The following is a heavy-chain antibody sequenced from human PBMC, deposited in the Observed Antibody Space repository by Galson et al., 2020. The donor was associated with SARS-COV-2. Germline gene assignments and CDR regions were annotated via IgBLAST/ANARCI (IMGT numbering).Heavy chain of an antibody. CDR1: GFTFSSYS. D-gene: IGHD4-17*01. CDR2: ISSSSSYI. V-gene: IGHV3-21*01. Sequence: GGSLRLSCAASGFTFSSYSMNWVRQAPGKGLEWVSFISSSSSYIYYADSVKGRFTISRDNAKNSLYLQMNSLRAEDTAVYYCARGDYGDYEGSLYYYYGMDVWGQGTTVTVSS. CDR3: ARGDYGDYEGSLYYYYGMDV. J-gene: IGHJ6*02.